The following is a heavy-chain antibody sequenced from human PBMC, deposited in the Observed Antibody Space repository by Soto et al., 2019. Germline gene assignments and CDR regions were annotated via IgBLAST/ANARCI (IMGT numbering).Heavy chain of an antibody. CDR3: ARDYGRWLEAHFDY. Sequence: QVQLVQSGAEAKKPGASVKVSCRTSGYSFTTYGFSWVRQAPGQGLEWMGWISAYNGNKKYAQSLQGRVTMTTETSTSTGYMELRSLRSDDTAVYYCARDYGRWLEAHFDYWGQGTLVTVSS. CDR1: GYSFTTYG. D-gene: IGHD1-26*01. J-gene: IGHJ4*02. V-gene: IGHV1-18*04. CDR2: ISAYNGNK.